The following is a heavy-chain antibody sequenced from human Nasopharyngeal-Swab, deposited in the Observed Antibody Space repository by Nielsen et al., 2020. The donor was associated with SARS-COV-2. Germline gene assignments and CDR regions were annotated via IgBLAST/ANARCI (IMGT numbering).Heavy chain of an antibody. J-gene: IGHJ4*02. Sequence: SGPTLVKPTETLTLTCTVSGFSLSNARMGVSWIRQLPGKALEWLAHIFSNDEKSYSTSLKSRLTISKDTSKSQVVLTMTNMDPVDTATYYCARSGYSYGRRYFDYWGQGTLVTVSS. CDR3: ARSGYSYGRRYFDY. CDR1: GFSLSNARMG. D-gene: IGHD5-18*01. V-gene: IGHV2-26*01. CDR2: IFSNDEK.